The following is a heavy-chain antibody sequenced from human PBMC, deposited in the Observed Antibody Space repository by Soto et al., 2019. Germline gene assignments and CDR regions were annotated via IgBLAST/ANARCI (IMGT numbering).Heavy chain of an antibody. Sequence: PGESLKISCQASGYAFTNHWISWVRQMPGKGLEWMGRIDPSDSYINYSPSFEGRVTISADKSISTAYLQWSSLKASDTAMYYCARRRCISTSCYASDYYGMDVWGQGTTVTVSS. J-gene: IGHJ6*02. CDR3: ARRRCISTSCYASDYYGMDV. CDR2: IDPSDSYI. D-gene: IGHD2-2*01. V-gene: IGHV5-10-1*01. CDR1: GYAFTNHW.